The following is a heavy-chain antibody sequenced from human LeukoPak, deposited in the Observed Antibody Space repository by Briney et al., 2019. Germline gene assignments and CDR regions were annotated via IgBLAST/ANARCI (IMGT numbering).Heavy chain of an antibody. V-gene: IGHV4-59*01. D-gene: IGHD2-15*01. J-gene: IGHJ3*02. CDR3: ARGSWAFDI. CDR2: IYYSGST. CDR1: GGPISSYY. Sequence: SETLSLTCTVSGGPISSYYWSWIRKPPGKGLEWIGYIYYSGSTNYNPSLKSRVTITVDTSKNQLSLKVSSVTAADTAVYYCARGSWAFDIWGQGTMVTVSS.